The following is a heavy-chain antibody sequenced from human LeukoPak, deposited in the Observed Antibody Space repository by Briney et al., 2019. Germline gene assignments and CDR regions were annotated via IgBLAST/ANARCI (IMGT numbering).Heavy chain of an antibody. Sequence: ASQTLSLTCTVSGGSISSGGYYWSWIRQHPGQGLEWIGYIYYSGSTYYNPSLKSRVTISLDTSKNQFSLKLSSVTAADTAVYYCAGHHPRNTVDFWGQGTLVTVSS. CDR1: GGSISSGGYY. CDR3: AGHHPRNTVDF. J-gene: IGHJ4*02. D-gene: IGHD2/OR15-2a*01. CDR2: IYYSGST. V-gene: IGHV4-31*03.